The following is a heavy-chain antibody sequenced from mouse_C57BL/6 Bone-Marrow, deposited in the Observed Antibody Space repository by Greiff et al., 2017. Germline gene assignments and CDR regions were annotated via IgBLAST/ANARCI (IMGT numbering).Heavy chain of an antibody. CDR1: GYAFTNYL. Sequence: QVQLQQSGAELVRPGTSVKLSCKASGYAFTNYLMEWVKQRPGQGLEWIGVINPGSGGTNYNEKFKGKATLTADKSSSTAYMQLSNLTSEAAAVYVCARSKNWDSWFAYGGQGNGVTVTA. CDR2: INPGSGGT. J-gene: IGHJ3*01. V-gene: IGHV1-54*01. D-gene: IGHD4-1*01. CDR3: ARSKNWDSWFAY.